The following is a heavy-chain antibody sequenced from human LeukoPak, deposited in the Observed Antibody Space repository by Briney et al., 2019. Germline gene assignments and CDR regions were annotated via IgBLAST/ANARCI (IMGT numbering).Heavy chain of an antibody. Sequence: GGSLRLSCAASGFTFSSYAMTWVRQAPGRGLEWVAVIGPGSSDIHYADSVEGRFTISRDNSMNTLYLQMNSLRAEATATYYCAKYCGGDCFRYFDCWGQGALVTVSS. V-gene: IGHV3-23*01. J-gene: IGHJ4*02. CDR2: IGPGSSDI. CDR3: AKYCGGDCFRYFDC. D-gene: IGHD2-21*02. CDR1: GFTFSSYA.